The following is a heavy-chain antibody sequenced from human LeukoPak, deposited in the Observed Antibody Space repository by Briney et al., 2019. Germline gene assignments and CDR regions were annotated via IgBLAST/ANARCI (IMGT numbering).Heavy chain of an antibody. Sequence: SGESLKISCKGSGYSFTSYWIGWVRQMPGKGLEWMGIIYPGDSDTRYSPSFQGQVTISADKSISTAYLQWSSLKASDTAMYYCARFLDFWSGYYSAFDYWGQGTLVTVSS. CDR2: IYPGDSDT. D-gene: IGHD3-3*01. CDR3: ARFLDFWSGYYSAFDY. J-gene: IGHJ4*02. CDR1: GYSFTSYW. V-gene: IGHV5-51*01.